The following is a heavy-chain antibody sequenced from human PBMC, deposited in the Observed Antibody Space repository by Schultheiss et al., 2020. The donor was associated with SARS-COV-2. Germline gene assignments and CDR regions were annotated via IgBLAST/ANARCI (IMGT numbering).Heavy chain of an antibody. J-gene: IGHJ6*02. V-gene: IGHV4-34*09. Sequence: SETLSLTCAVYGGSFSGYYWSWIRQPPGKGLEWIGEINHSGSTNYDPSLKSRVTISVDTSKNQFSLKLSSVTAADTAVYYCARAPVAARHDWLFQTDYYYYYGMDVWGQGTTVTVSS. D-gene: IGHD3-9*01. CDR2: INHSGST. CDR3: ARAPVAARHDWLFQTDYYYYYGMDV. CDR1: GGSFSGYY.